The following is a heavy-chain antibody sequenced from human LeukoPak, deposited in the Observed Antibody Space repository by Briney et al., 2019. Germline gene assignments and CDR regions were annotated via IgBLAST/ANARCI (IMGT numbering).Heavy chain of an antibody. V-gene: IGHV4-61*02. D-gene: IGHD1-26*01. CDR2: IYSTGST. Sequence: PSETLSLTCTVSGGSITSGTYYWSWLRQPAGKGLEWIGRIYSTGSTNYNPSLKNRVSISLDRSRNQSSLTLTSVTAADTAMYYCARGVGSSESNWFDPWGQGTLATVSS. CDR3: ARGVGSSESNWFDP. J-gene: IGHJ5*02. CDR1: GGSITSGTYY.